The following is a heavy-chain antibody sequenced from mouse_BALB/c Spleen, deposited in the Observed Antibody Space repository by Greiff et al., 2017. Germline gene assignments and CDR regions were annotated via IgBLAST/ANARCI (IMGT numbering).Heavy chain of an antibody. CDR1: GFTFSDYY. Sequence: DVMLVESGGGLVKPGGSLKLSCAASGFTFSDYYMYWVRQTPEKRLEWVATISDGGSYTYYPDSVKGRFTISRDNAKNNLYLQMSSLKSEDTAMYYCARGRDGNYGGGAMDYWGQGTSVTVSS. V-gene: IGHV5-4*02. D-gene: IGHD2-1*01. CDR2: ISDGGSYT. CDR3: ARGRDGNYGGGAMDY. J-gene: IGHJ4*01.